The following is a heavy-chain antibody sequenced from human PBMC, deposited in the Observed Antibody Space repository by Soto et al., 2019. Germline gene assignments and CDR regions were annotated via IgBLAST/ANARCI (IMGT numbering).Heavy chain of an antibody. J-gene: IGHJ4*02. CDR1: GGTFSTSS. CDR2: IIPIFTRT. V-gene: IGHV1-69*13. CDR3: ARDVVRSTAGDS. D-gene: IGHD2-15*01. Sequence: SVKVSCKASGGTFSTSSFVWVRQGPGQGLEWMGGIIPIFTRTNFAQKFQGRVTFSADESTRTTYMELRSLTSEDTAIYYCARDVVRSTAGDSWGQGTMVTVSS.